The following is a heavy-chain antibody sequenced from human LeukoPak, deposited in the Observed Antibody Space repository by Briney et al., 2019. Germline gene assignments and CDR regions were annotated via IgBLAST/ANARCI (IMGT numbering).Heavy chain of an antibody. Sequence: SETLSLTCTVSGGSISGGGYNWGCIRQPPGKGLEWIGSISYAGSTYHNPSLKSRVTMSVDTSENQFSLKLSSVTAADTAVYYCAREQWLDYWGQGTLVTVSS. CDR3: AREQWLDY. J-gene: IGHJ4*02. CDR1: GGSISGGGYN. CDR2: ISYAGST. V-gene: IGHV4-39*07. D-gene: IGHD6-19*01.